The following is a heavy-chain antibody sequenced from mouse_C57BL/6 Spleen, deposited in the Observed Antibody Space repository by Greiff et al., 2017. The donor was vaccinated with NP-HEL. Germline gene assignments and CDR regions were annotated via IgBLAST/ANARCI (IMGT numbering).Heavy chain of an antibody. V-gene: IGHV1-72*01. D-gene: IGHD1-1*01. CDR2: IDPNSGGT. CDR1: GYTFTSYW. Sequence: QVQLQQPGAELVKPGASVKLSCKASGYTFTSYWMHWVKQRPGRGLEWIGRIDPNSGGTKYNEKFKSKATLTVDKPSSTAHMQLSSLTSEDSAVYYCARRIYYYGMDYAMDYWGQGTSVTVSS. J-gene: IGHJ4*01. CDR3: ARRIYYYGMDYAMDY.